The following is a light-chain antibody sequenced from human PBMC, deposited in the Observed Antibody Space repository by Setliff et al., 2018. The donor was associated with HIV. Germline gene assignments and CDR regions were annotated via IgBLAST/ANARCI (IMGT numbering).Light chain of an antibody. CDR1: QSVLYSSNNKNY. Sequence: DIVMTQSPDSLAVSLGERATINCKSSQSVLYSSNNKNYLAWYQQKPGQPPNLLIYWASTRESGVPDRFSGSGSGTDSTLTISSLQAEDVAVYYCQQYYSTPWTFGQGTK. J-gene: IGKJ1*01. CDR3: QQYYSTPWT. CDR2: WAS. V-gene: IGKV4-1*01.